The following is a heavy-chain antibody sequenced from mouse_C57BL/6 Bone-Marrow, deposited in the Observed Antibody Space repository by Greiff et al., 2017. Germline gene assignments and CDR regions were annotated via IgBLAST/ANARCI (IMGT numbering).Heavy chain of an antibody. D-gene: IGHD2-1*01. CDR2: IYWDDDK. CDR1: GFSLSTSGMG. J-gene: IGHJ4*01. Sequence: QVTLKESGPGILQSSQTLSLTCSFSGFSLSTSGMGVSWIRQPSGKGLEWLAHIYWDDDKRYNPSLKSRRTISKDTSRNQVFLKITSVDTAATATDYCARRAIYYGNLYAMDYWGQGTSVTVSS. CDR3: ARRAIYYGNLYAMDY. V-gene: IGHV8-12*01.